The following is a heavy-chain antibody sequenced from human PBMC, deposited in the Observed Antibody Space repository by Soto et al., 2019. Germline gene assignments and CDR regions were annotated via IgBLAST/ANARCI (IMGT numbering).Heavy chain of an antibody. J-gene: IGHJ4*02. Sequence: QVQLQQWGAGLLKPSETLSLSCAVYGGAFDGYYWTWIRQPPGRGLEWIGEISHSGRTNYNPSLKVRGIISLDTYKNKFSLTLISVTAADTAVYYWSRGRAGILGLYASGSRHFFDYWGQGTLVTVSS. V-gene: IGHV4-34*01. CDR2: ISHSGRT. D-gene: IGHD3-10*01. CDR3: SRGRAGILGLYASGSRHFFDY. CDR1: GGAFDGYY.